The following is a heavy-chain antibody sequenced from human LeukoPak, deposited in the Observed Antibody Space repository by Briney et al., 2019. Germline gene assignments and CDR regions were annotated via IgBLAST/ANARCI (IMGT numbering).Heavy chain of an antibody. D-gene: IGHD6-19*01. J-gene: IGHJ4*02. CDR1: GGSISSYY. Sequence: SETLSLTCAVYGGSISSYYWSWIRQSPGKGLEWIGYIYYSGSTNYNPSLKSRVTISVDTSKNQFSLKLSSVTAADTAVYYCARTGYSSGWYFDYWGQGTLVTVSS. CDR3: ARTGYSSGWYFDY. CDR2: IYYSGST. V-gene: IGHV4-59*01.